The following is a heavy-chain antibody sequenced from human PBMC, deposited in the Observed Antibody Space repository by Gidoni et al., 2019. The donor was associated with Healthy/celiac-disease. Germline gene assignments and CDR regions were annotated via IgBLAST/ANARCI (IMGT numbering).Heavy chain of an antibody. D-gene: IGHD3-3*01. CDR3: ARGTRELVLRFLEWLRRSWFERLNHDAFDI. V-gene: IGHV1-3*01. CDR2: INAGNGNT. CDR1: GYTFTSYA. Sequence: QVQLVQSGAEVKKPGASVKVSCKASGYTFTSYAMHWVRQAPGQRLEWMGWINAGNGNTKYSQKFQGRVTITRDTSASTAYMELSSLRSEDTAVYYCARGTRELVLRFLEWLRRSWFERLNHDAFDIWGQGTMVTVSS. J-gene: IGHJ3*02.